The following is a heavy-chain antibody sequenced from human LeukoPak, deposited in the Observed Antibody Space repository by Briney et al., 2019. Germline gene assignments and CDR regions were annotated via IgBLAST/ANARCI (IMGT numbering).Heavy chain of an antibody. CDR1: GFTFSSYA. J-gene: IGHJ4*02. CDR3: AKATQNCSGGSCYSSLDH. D-gene: IGHD2-15*01. Sequence: PGGSLRLSCAASGFTFSSYAMSWVRQAPGKGLEWVSAISGSGSSTYYADSVKGRFTISRDNSKNTLYLQMNSLRAEDTAAYYCAKATQNCSGGSCYSSLDHWGQGTLVTVSP. V-gene: IGHV3-23*01. CDR2: ISGSGSST.